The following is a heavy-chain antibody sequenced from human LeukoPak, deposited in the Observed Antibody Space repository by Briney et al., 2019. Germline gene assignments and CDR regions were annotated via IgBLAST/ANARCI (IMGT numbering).Heavy chain of an antibody. D-gene: IGHD7-27*01. CDR2: IEGDGSAK. J-gene: IGHJ3*02. CDR1: AFTFSRYS. V-gene: IGHV3-7*01. Sequence: PGGSLRLSCAASAFTFSRYSMSWVRQAPGKGLECVANIEGDGSAKNYVDSVKGRFTISRDNAENSLYLHMDSLRVEDTAIYYCARDPGWGAYDIWGQGAMVTVSS. CDR3: ARDPGWGAYDI.